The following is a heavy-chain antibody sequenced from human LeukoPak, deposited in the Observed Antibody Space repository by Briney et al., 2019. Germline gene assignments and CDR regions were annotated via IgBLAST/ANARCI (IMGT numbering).Heavy chain of an antibody. J-gene: IGHJ4*02. CDR3: ARDPRYYYDSSGYDY. Sequence: GGSLRLSCAASGFTVSSNYMSWVRQAPGKGLEWVSVIYSSGSTYYADSVKGRFTISRDNAKNSLYLQMNSLRAEDTAVYYCARDPRYYYDSSGYDYWGQGTLVTVSS. D-gene: IGHD3-22*01. CDR2: IYSSGST. V-gene: IGHV3-53*01. CDR1: GFTVSSNY.